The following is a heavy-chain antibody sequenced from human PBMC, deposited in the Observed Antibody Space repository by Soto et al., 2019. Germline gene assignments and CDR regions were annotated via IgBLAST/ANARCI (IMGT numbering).Heavy chain of an antibody. CDR3: AAEYYYGDSDPRGRID. V-gene: IGHV1-69*06. CDR1: GGTFSSYA. J-gene: IGHJ4*02. D-gene: IGHD3-10*01. CDR2: IVPIVDTS. Sequence: VASVKVSCKTSGGTFSSYAISWVRQAPGQGLEWMGGIVPIVDTSTYAQKFQERVTITWDMSTFTAYMELSSLRSEDTAVYYCAAEYYYGDSDPRGRIDWGQGTLVTVSS.